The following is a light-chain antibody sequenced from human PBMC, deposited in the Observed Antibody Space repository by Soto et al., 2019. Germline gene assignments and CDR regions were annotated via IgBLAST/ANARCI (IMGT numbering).Light chain of an antibody. CDR3: SSYTSSSTYV. CDR1: SSDVGGYNY. J-gene: IGLJ1*01. Sequence: QSVLTQPASVSGSPGQSITISCTGTSSDVGGYNYVSWCQQHPGKAPKLMIYEVSHRPSGVSNRFSGSKSGNTASLTISGLQAEDEADYYCSSYTSSSTYVFGTGTKLTGL. CDR2: EVS. V-gene: IGLV2-14*01.